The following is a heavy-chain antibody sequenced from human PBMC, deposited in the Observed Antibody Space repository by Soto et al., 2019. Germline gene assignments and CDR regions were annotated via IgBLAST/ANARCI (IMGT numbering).Heavy chain of an antibody. CDR3: ARVMSYYYYMDV. J-gene: IGHJ6*03. CDR1: GGTFSSYA. V-gene: IGHV1-69*13. Sequence: ASVKVSCKASGGTFSSYAISWVRQAPGQGLEWMGGIIPIFGTANYAQKLQGRVTITADESTSTAYMELRSLRSDDTAVYYCARVMSYYYYMDVWGKGTTVTVSS. D-gene: IGHD3-10*02. CDR2: IIPIFGTA.